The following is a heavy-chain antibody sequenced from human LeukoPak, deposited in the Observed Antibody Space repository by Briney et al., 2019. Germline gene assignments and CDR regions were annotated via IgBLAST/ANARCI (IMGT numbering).Heavy chain of an antibody. CDR1: GFTFSSYA. Sequence: GGSLRLSRAASGFTFSSYAMHWVRQAPGKGLEWVAVISYDGSNKYYADSVKGRFTISRDNSKNTLYLQMNSLRAEDTAVYYCARDGGGSGWYQYYFDYWGQGTLVTVSS. D-gene: IGHD6-19*01. V-gene: IGHV3-30-3*01. CDR3: ARDGGGSGWYQYYFDY. CDR2: ISYDGSNK. J-gene: IGHJ4*02.